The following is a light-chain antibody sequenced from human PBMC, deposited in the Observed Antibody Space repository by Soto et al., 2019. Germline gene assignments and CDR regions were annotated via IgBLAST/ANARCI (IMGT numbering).Light chain of an antibody. CDR2: EVS. J-gene: IGLJ2*01. CDR3: SSYTRSSTLV. CDR1: NSDVGRYNY. Sequence: SVLTQPASVSGSPGQSITISCTGTNSDVGRYNYVSWYQQHPGKAPKLMIYEVSNRPSGVSNRFSGSKSGNTASLTISGLQAEDEADYYCSSYTRSSTLVFGGGTKLTVL. V-gene: IGLV2-14*01.